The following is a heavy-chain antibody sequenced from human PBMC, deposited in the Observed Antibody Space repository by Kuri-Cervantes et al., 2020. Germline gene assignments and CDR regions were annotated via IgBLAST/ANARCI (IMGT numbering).Heavy chain of an antibody. CDR3: AGGEKYSSGYFDY. D-gene: IGHD6-19*01. J-gene: IGHJ4*02. CDR2: MNPNSGNT. Sequence: ASVKVSCKASGYTFTSYDINWVRQATGQGLEWMGWMNPNSGNTGYAQRFQGRVTMTRNTSISTAYMELSSLRSEDTAVYYCAGGEKYSSGYFDYWGQGTLVTVSS. V-gene: IGHV1-8*02. CDR1: GYTFTSYD.